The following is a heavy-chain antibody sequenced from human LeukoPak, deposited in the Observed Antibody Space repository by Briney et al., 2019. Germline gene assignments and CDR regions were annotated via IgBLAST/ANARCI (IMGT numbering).Heavy chain of an antibody. D-gene: IGHD3-22*01. V-gene: IGHV3-21*01. CDR1: GFTFSSYS. J-gene: IGHJ4*02. Sequence: GGSLRLSCAASGFTFSSYSMNWVRQAPGKGLEWVSSISSSSSYIYYADSVKGRFTISRDNAKNSLYLQMNSLRAEDTAVYYCAKDGYDSSGYPGYWGQGTLVTVSS. CDR2: ISSSSSYI. CDR3: AKDGYDSSGYPGY.